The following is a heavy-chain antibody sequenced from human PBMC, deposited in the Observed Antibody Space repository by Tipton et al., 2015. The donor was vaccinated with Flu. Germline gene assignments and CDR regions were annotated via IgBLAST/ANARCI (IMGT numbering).Heavy chain of an antibody. D-gene: IGHD3-10*01. Sequence: TLSLTCAVSGYSISSGYYWAWIRQPPGKGLEWIGSISHTGTANYNPSLRSRVAISLDTFKNQFSLKLTSVTAADTALYYCATTTYYYGSGSHDYWGQGTLVTVSS. CDR2: ISHTGTA. CDR3: ATTTYYYGSGSHDY. J-gene: IGHJ4*02. CDR1: GYSISSGYY. V-gene: IGHV4-38-2*01.